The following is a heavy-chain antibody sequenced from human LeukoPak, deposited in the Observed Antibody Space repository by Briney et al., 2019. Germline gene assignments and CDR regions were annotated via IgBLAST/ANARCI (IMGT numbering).Heavy chain of an antibody. V-gene: IGHV3-53*01. CDR2: IYSDNT. J-gene: IGHJ4*02. D-gene: IGHD3-16*01. CDR3: AQAALRATPLPMDD. CDR1: GFTVSTNS. Sequence: GGSLRLSCTVSGFTVSTNSMSWVRQAPGKGLEWVSFIYSDNTHYSDSVKGRFTISRDNSKNTLYLQMISLRAEDTAVYYCAQAALRATPLPMDDWSQGTLVTVSS.